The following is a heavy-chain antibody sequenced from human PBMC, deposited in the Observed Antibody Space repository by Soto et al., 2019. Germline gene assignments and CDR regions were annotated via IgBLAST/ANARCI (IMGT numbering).Heavy chain of an antibody. V-gene: IGHV2-5*02. CDR2: IYWDDDK. D-gene: IGHD6-13*01. Sequence: SGPTLVNPTQTLTLTCTFSGFSLSTSGVGVGWIRQPPGKALEWLALIYWDDDKRYSPSLKSRLTITKDTSKNQVVLTMTNMDPVDTATYYCAHILDRRSFGSSFLSRALFDYWGQGTLVTSPQ. J-gene: IGHJ4*02. CDR3: AHILDRRSFGSSFLSRALFDY. CDR1: GFSLSTSGVG.